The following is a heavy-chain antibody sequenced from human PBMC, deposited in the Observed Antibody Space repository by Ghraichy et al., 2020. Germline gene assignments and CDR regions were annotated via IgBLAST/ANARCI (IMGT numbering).Heavy chain of an antibody. CDR1: GFTFNSYT. J-gene: IGHJ4*02. Sequence: GGSLRLSCEASGFTFNSYTMNWVRQTPGKGLEWVSSISSTSSHIYYADSVKGRFTISRDNTKNSMYLQMNSLRPEDTAVYYCARGSTVTTGIDYWGQGTLVTVSS. CDR3: ARGSTVTTGIDY. CDR2: ISSTSSHI. V-gene: IGHV3-21*01. D-gene: IGHD4-17*01.